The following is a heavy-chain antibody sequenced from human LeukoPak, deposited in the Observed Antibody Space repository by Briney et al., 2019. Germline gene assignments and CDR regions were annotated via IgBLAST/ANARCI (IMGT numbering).Heavy chain of an antibody. D-gene: IGHD5-12*01. Sequence: PSETLSLTCTVSGDSISSGGNYWSWLRQHPGKGPEWIGYIYYSGSTYYNPSLKSRLTISVDTSKNQFSLKLSSVTAADTAVYYCARWGNSGYASGYFDYWGQGTLVTVSS. CDR1: GDSISSGGNY. CDR2: IYYSGST. V-gene: IGHV4-31*03. J-gene: IGHJ4*02. CDR3: ARWGNSGYASGYFDY.